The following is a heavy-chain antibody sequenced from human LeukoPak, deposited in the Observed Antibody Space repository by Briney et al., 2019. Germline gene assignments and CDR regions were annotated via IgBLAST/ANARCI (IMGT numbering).Heavy chain of an antibody. V-gene: IGHV2-5*02. Sequence: SGPTLIKPTATLTLTCTFSGFSLSTSGVGVGWIRQPPGKALEWLAFIFWDDDKRYSPSLKSRLTITKDTSRNQVVLTMTNLDPVDTATYYCAKRPHYSGSGSYSFQHWGQGTLVTVSS. CDR1: GFSLSTSGVG. CDR2: IFWDDDK. CDR3: AKRPHYSGSGSYSFQH. D-gene: IGHD3-10*01. J-gene: IGHJ1*01.